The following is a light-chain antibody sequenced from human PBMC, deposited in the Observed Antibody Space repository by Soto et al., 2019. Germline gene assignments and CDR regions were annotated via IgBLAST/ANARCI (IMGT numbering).Light chain of an antibody. CDR3: QQFGSAPEGT. Sequence: EIVLTQSPATLSVSPGERATLSCRASQSVSSNLAWYQQKPDQAPRLLIYGASTRATGIPARFSGSGSGTDFTLTISRLEPEDFAVYYCQQFGSAPEGTFGQGTKVDIK. J-gene: IGKJ1*01. CDR1: QSVSSN. V-gene: IGKV3-20*01. CDR2: GAS.